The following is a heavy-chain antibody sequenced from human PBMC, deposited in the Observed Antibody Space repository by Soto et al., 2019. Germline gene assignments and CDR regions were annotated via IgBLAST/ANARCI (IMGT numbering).Heavy chain of an antibody. J-gene: IGHJ3*02. CDR3: AHRRVEEYGSGWYRRSDAFDI. V-gene: IGHV2-5*02. D-gene: IGHD6-19*01. CDR1: GFSLSTSGVG. Sequence: QITLKESGPTLVKPTQTLTLTCTFSGFSLSTSGVGVGWIRPPPGKALQWLALIYWDDDKRYSPTLKSRLTITKDTSKNQVVLTMTNMDPVDTATYYCAHRRVEEYGSGWYRRSDAFDIWGQGTMITVS. CDR2: IYWDDDK.